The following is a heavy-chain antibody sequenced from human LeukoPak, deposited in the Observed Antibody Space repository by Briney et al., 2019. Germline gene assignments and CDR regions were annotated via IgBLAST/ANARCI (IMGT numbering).Heavy chain of an antibody. CDR3: ARELAGYGSGSYRRSGRDYYYYYYMDV. CDR2: IYTSGST. CDR1: GGSISSGSYY. Sequence: PSQTLSLTCTVSGGSISSGSYYWSWIRQPAGKGLEWIGRIYTSGSTNYNPSLKSRVTISVDTSKNQFSLKLSSVTAADTAVYYCARELAGYGSGSYRRSGRDYYYYYYMDVWGKGTTVTISS. V-gene: IGHV4-61*02. J-gene: IGHJ6*03. D-gene: IGHD3-10*01.